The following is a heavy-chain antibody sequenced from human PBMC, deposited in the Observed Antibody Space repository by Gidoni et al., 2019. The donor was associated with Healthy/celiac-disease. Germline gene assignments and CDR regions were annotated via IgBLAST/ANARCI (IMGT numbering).Heavy chain of an antibody. CDR3: ARGEVQLRYFDWPYNWFDP. CDR2: IWYDGSNK. D-gene: IGHD3-9*01. Sequence: QVQLVESGGGVVQPGRSLRLSCAASGFTFSSYGMPWVRQAPGKGLEWVAVIWYDGSNKYYADSVKGRFTISRDNSKNTLYLQMNSLRAEDTAVYYCARGEVQLRYFDWPYNWFDPWGQGTLVTVSS. J-gene: IGHJ5*02. CDR1: GFTFSSYG. V-gene: IGHV3-33*01.